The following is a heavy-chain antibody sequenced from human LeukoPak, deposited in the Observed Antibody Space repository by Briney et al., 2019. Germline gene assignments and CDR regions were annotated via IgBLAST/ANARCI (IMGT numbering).Heavy chain of an antibody. CDR2: IYTSEST. V-gene: IGHV4-4*07. D-gene: IGHD6-13*01. J-gene: IGHJ4*02. CDR3: ATCPPVSTQIAATGILDY. CDR1: VGSIISYY. Sequence: SETLSLTCTVSVGSIISYYWSWIRQPAGKGLEWIGRIYTSESTNYNPSLKSRVTMSVDTSKNQFSLKLSSVTAADTAVYYCATCPPVSTQIAATGILDYWGQGTLVTVSS.